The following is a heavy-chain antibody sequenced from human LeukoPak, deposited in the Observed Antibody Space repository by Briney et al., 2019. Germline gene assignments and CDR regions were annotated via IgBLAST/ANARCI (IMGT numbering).Heavy chain of an antibody. Sequence: SVNVSCTASGVTLSSYAISCVRQAPGQGLEWMGRIIPILGIANYAQKFQGRVTITADKSTSTAYMELSSLRSEDTAVYYCAKGVGYSYGSSEDYWGQGTLVTVSS. CDR1: GVTLSSYA. D-gene: IGHD5-18*01. J-gene: IGHJ4*02. V-gene: IGHV1-69*04. CDR2: IIPILGIA. CDR3: AKGVGYSYGSSEDY.